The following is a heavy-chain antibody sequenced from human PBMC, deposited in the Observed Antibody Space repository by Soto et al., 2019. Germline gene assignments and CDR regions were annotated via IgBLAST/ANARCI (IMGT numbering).Heavy chain of an antibody. Sequence: GEYLNLPCNGFGYSFTRCWIVWVRQVPGKGLECMGIIYPGDSDTRYSPPFQRQVTISADKSISTAYLQWSSLKASDTAIYYCARTAAAGKYYYGMDVWGQGTTVTVSS. J-gene: IGHJ6*02. CDR3: ARTAAAGKYYYGMDV. V-gene: IGHV5-51*01. CDR1: GYSFTRCW. CDR2: IYPGDSDT. D-gene: IGHD6-13*01.